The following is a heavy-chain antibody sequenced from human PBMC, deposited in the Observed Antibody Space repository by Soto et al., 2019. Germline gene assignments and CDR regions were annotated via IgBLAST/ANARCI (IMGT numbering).Heavy chain of an antibody. CDR3: AMGDIVVVPAAIEDYYYYYGMDV. D-gene: IGHD2-2*02. CDR2: IIPIFGTA. V-gene: IGHV1-69*06. J-gene: IGHJ6*02. CDR1: GGTFSSYA. Sequence: SVKVSCKASGGTFSSYAISWVRQAPGQGLEWMGGIIPIFGTANYAQKFQGRVTITADKSTSTAYMELSSLRSEDTAVYYCAMGDIVVVPAAIEDYYYYYGMDVWGQGTTVTVSS.